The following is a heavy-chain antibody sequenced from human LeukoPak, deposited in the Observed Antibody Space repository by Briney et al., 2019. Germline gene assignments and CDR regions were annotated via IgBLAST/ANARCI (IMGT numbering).Heavy chain of an antibody. CDR1: GGSISSYY. Sequence: PSETLSLTCTVSGGSISSYYWSWIRQPPGKGLEWIGEINHSGSTNYNPSLKSRVTISVDTSKNQFSLKLSSVTAADTAVYYCARGFFLGSWGQGTLVTVSS. V-gene: IGHV4-34*01. CDR3: ARGFFLGS. CDR2: INHSGST. D-gene: IGHD2/OR15-2a*01. J-gene: IGHJ4*02.